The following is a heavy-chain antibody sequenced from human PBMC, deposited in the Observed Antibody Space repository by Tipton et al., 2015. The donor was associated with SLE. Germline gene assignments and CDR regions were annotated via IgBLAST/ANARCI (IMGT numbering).Heavy chain of an antibody. J-gene: IGHJ4*02. CDR3: ARALVGATVDY. V-gene: IGHV4-30-4*01. CDR1: GGSISSGDYY. Sequence: TLSLTCTVSGGSISSGDYYWSWIRQPPGKGLEWIGYIYTSGGTNYNPSLKSRVTISVDTSKNQFSLKLSSVTAADTAVYYCARALVGATVDYWGQGTLVTVSS. D-gene: IGHD1-26*01. CDR2: IYTSGGT.